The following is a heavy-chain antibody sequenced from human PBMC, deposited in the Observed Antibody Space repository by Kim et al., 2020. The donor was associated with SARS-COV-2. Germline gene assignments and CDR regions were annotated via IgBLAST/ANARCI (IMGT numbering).Heavy chain of an antibody. CDR2: INTNTGNP. D-gene: IGHD5-18*01. Sequence: ASVKVSCKASGYTFTSYAMNWVRQAPGQGLEWMGWINTNTGNPTYAQGFTGRFVFSLDTSVSTAYLQISSLKAEDTAVCYCAREKYSYGLNWFDPWGQGTLVTVSS. CDR1: GYTFTSYA. CDR3: AREKYSYGLNWFDP. J-gene: IGHJ5*02. V-gene: IGHV7-4-1*02.